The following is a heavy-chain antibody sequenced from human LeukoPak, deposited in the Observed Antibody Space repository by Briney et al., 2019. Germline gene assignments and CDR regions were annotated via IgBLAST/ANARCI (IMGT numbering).Heavy chain of an antibody. CDR1: GGSISSYY. J-gene: IGHJ6*03. V-gene: IGHV4-4*07. D-gene: IGHD5-24*01. CDR3: ARERDGYKYYYYYMDV. CDR2: IYTSGST. Sequence: PSETLSLTCTVSGGSISSYYWSWIRQPAGKGLEWLGRIYTSGSTNYNPSLKSRVTMSVDTSKNQFSLKLSSVTAADTAVYYCARERDGYKYYYYYMDVWGKGTTVTVSS.